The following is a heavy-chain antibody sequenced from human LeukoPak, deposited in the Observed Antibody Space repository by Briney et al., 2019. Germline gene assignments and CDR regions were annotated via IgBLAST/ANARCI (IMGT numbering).Heavy chain of an antibody. V-gene: IGHV4-39*01. CDR1: GGSISSSSYY. J-gene: IGHJ5*02. CDR3: ARSITMVRGVIQYRGIGFDT. Sequence: SETLSLTCTVSGGSISSSSYYWGWMRPPPGKELEGIGSIYYSGSTYYNPSLKSRVTISVDASKNQFSLKLSSVTAADTAVYYCARSITMVRGVIQYRGIGFDTWGQGTLVTVSS. CDR2: IYYSGST. D-gene: IGHD3-10*01.